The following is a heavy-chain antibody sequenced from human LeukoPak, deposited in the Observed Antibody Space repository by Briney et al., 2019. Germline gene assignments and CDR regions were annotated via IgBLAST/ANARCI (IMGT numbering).Heavy chain of an antibody. Sequence: PGGSLRLSCAASGFTFSSYGMYWVRQAPGKGLEWAAVIWNDGSSKYYADSVKGRFTISRDNSKNTMYLQMNSLRAEDTAVYYCAREWVVAKLDYWGQGTLVTVSS. CDR3: AREWVVAKLDY. CDR2: IWNDGSSK. V-gene: IGHV3-33*07. J-gene: IGHJ4*02. D-gene: IGHD2-15*01. CDR1: GFTFSSYG.